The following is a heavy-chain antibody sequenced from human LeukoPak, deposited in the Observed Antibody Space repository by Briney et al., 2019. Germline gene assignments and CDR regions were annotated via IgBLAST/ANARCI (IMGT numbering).Heavy chain of an antibody. V-gene: IGHV4-38-2*01. D-gene: IGHD3-10*01. J-gene: IGHJ4*02. CDR2: IYHAGST. Sequence: PSETLSLTCVVSAYSVSSGYYWGWVRQSPGKGLEWIANIYHAGSTYYNPSLKSRVIISVDTSKNQVSLKVSSVTAADTAVYYCARTIPYYSTIDYWGQGTLVTVSS. CDR3: ARTIPYYSTIDY. CDR1: AYSVSSGYY.